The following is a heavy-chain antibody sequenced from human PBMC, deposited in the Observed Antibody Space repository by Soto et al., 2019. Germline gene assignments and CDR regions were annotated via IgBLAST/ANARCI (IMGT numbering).Heavy chain of an antibody. Sequence: PSETLSLTCTVSGGSISSGGYYWSWIRQHPGKGLEWIGYIYYSGSTYYNPSLKSRVTISVDTSKNQFSLKLSSVTAADTAVYYFARGPVTAAAGTGWDYWGQGTLVTVSS. CDR2: IYYSGST. D-gene: IGHD6-13*01. J-gene: IGHJ4*02. CDR1: GGSISSGGYY. V-gene: IGHV4-31*03. CDR3: ARGPVTAAAGTGWDY.